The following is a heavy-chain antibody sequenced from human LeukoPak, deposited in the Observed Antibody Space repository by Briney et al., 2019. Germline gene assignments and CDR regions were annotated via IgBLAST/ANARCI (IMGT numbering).Heavy chain of an antibody. D-gene: IGHD6-6*01. J-gene: IGHJ6*03. V-gene: IGHV1-69*05. Sequence: GASVKVSCKASGGTFSSYAISWVRQAPGQGLEWMGGIIPIFGTANYAQKFQGRVTITTDESTSTAYMELSSLRSEDTAVYYCATRTLVARHGVFYYYYYMDVWGKGTTVTVSS. CDR3: ATRTLVARHGVFYYYYYMDV. CDR1: GGTFSSYA. CDR2: IIPIFGTA.